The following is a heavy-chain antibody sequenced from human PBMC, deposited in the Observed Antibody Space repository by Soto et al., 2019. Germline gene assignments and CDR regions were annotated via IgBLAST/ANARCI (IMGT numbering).Heavy chain of an antibody. CDR1: GFTFSSYW. Sequence: EVQLVESGGGLVQPGGSLRLSCAASGFTFSSYWMHWVRQAPGKGLVWVSRINPDGTTTTYADSVKGRFTISRDNAKNTLYLQMNSLRGDDTAVHYCARVPTGRYGVWNYWGQGTLVTVSS. V-gene: IGHV3-74*01. CDR2: INPDGTTT. D-gene: IGHD3-16*01. CDR3: ARVPTGRYGVWNY. J-gene: IGHJ4*02.